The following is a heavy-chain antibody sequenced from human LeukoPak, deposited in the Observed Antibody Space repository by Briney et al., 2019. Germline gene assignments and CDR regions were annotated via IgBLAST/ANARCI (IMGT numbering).Heavy chain of an antibody. CDR2: IRYDGSNK. J-gene: IGHJ6*03. Sequence: GGSLRLSCAASGFTFSSYGMHWVRQAPGKGLEWVAFIRYDGSNKYYADSVKGRFTISRDNSKNTLYLQMNSLRAEDTAVYYCAKEGDYYYYYMDVWGKGTTVTVSS. CDR3: AKEGDYYYYYMDV. CDR1: GFTFSSYG. V-gene: IGHV3-30*02.